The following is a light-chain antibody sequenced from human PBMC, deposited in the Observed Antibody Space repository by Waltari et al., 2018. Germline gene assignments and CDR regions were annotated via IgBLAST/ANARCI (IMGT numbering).Light chain of an antibody. V-gene: IGLV2-14*01. CDR1: SSDVGAFNY. CDR2: EVS. CDR3: NSYATSSARV. J-gene: IGLJ3*02. Sequence: QSALTQPASVSGSPGQSITISCTGTSSDVGAFNYVSWYQQHPGKAPKLIIYEVSNRPYGVSNSFSGSKSGTTASLPISGLQAEDEADYYCNSYATSSARVFGGGTKLTVL.